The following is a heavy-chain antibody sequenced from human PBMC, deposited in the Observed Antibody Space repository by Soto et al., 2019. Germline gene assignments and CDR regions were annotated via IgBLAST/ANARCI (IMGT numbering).Heavy chain of an antibody. CDR3: ARRDSYGDYSPPDY. CDR2: ISSSSSYI. V-gene: IGHV3-21*01. J-gene: IGHJ4*02. D-gene: IGHD4-17*01. Sequence: GGSLRLSCAASGFTFSSYSMNWVRQAPGKGLEWVSSISSSSSYIYYADSVKGRFTISRDNAKNSLYLQMNSLRAEDTAVYYCARRDSYGDYSPPDYWGQGTLVTVSS. CDR1: GFTFSSYS.